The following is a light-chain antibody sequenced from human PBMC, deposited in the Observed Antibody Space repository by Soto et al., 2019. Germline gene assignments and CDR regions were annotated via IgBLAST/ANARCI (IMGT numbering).Light chain of an antibody. CDR2: DVS. Sequence: EIVLTQSPATLSLSPGERATLSCRASQSISTYLAWYQQKPGQPPRLLIYDVSNRATGIPARFSGSGSGTDFTLTISSLEPEDFAVSYCQQRSNWPMYTFGQGTKLEIK. V-gene: IGKV3-11*01. CDR1: QSISTY. J-gene: IGKJ2*01. CDR3: QQRSNWPMYT.